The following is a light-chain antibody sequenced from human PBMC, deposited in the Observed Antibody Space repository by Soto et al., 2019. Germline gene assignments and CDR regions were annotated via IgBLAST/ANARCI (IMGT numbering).Light chain of an antibody. CDR1: SSDIGAYNY. V-gene: IGLV2-14*01. J-gene: IGLJ1*01. CDR3: NSYTSSSTLYV. CDR2: DVS. Sequence: QSALTQPASVSGSPGQSITISCTGTSSDIGAYNYVSWYQQHPGKAPKLMIYDVSNRPSGVSDRFSGSKSGNTASLTISGLQAEDEAAYYCNSYTSSSTLYVFGPGTKLTVL.